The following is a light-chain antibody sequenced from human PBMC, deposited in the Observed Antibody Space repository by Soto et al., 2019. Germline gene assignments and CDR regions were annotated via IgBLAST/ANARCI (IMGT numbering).Light chain of an antibody. CDR1: SSDVGGYNY. V-gene: IGLV2-14*03. Sequence: QSALTQPASVSGSPGQSITISCTGTSSDVGGYNYVSWYQHHPGKAPKLMIFDVSNRPSGVSNRFSGSKSANTASLTISGLQAEDEADYYCSSYTSSSTPYVFGTGTKLTV. CDR2: DVS. J-gene: IGLJ1*01. CDR3: SSYTSSSTPYV.